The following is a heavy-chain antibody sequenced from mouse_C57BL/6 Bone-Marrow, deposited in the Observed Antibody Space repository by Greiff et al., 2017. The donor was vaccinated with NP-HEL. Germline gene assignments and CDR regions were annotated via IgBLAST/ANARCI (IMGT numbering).Heavy chain of an antibody. D-gene: IGHD3-3*01. CDR1: GYAFTNYL. CDR3: ARREGWGEAY. CDR2: IIPGSGGT. J-gene: IGHJ3*01. V-gene: IGHV1-54*01. Sequence: VQLQESGAELVRPGTSVKVSCKASGYAFTNYLIEWVKQRPGQGLEWIGVIIPGSGGTNYNAKFKGQATLTADKSSSTAYMQLSSLTSEDSAVYFCARREGWGEAYWGQGTLVTVSA.